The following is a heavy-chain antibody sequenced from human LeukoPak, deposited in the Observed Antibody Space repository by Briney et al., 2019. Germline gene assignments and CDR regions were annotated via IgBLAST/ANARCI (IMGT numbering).Heavy chain of an antibody. D-gene: IGHD5-12*01. CDR3: GKNGLRTNSYYMDV. CDR2: VSGSGHST. CDR1: GFTFSIYA. V-gene: IGHV3-23*01. J-gene: IGHJ6*03. Sequence: PPGGSLRLSCAASGFTFSIYAMSWVRQAPGKGLEWVSTVSGSGHSTFYADSVRGRFTISRDNSKSTLSLQMNSLRAEDTALYYCGKNGLRTNSYYMDVWGKGAAVTVSS.